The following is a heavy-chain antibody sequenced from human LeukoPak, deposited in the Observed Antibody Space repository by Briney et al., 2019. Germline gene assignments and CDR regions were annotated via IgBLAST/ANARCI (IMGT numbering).Heavy chain of an antibody. J-gene: IGHJ6*02. CDR2: INPNNGGT. CDR3: ARVPSGSYPGGYYGMDV. CDR1: GYTFTGYY. V-gene: IGHV1-2*04. D-gene: IGHD1-26*01. Sequence: ASVKVSCKASGYTFTGYYMHWVRQAPGQGLEWMGWINPNNGGTKYAQKFQGWVTMTRDTSMRTAYMELSRLKSDDTAVYYCARVPSGSYPGGYYGMDVWGQGTAVTVSS.